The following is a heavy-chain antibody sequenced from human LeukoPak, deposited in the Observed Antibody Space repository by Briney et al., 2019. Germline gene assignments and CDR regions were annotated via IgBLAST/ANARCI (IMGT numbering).Heavy chain of an antibody. J-gene: IGHJ6*03. V-gene: IGHV4-34*12. Sequence: SETLSLTCAVYGGSFSGYYWSWIRQPPGKGLEWIGEIIHSGSTNYNPSLKSRVTISVDTSKNQFSLKLNSVTAADTAVYYCARVSRGITGTTIGGRDYYYYYMDVWGKGTTVTVSS. CDR2: IIHSGST. CDR1: GGSFSGYY. CDR3: ARVSRGITGTTIGGRDYYYYYMDV. D-gene: IGHD1-7*01.